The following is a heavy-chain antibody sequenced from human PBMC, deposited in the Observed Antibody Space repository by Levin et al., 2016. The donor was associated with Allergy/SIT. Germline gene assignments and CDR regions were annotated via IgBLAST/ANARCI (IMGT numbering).Heavy chain of an antibody. V-gene: IGHV3-11*03. CDR3: ARSFDGATATYYFDY. D-gene: IGHD1-1*01. J-gene: IGHJ4*02. CDR2: IRINAAYT. Sequence: RQAPGKGLEWVSHIRINAAYTNYADSVKGRFTIFRDNAKNSLYLQMNSLRAEDTAVYYCARSFDGATATYYFDYWGQGTLVTVSS.